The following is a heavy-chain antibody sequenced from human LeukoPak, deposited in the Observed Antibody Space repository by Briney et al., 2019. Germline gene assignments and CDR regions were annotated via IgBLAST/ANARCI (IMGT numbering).Heavy chain of an antibody. Sequence: ASVKVSCKASGYTFTSYDINWVRQATGQGLEWMGWMNPNSGNTGYAQKFQGRVTMTRNTSISTAYMELSSLRSEDTAVYYCATPHPYSMTTVTTWAYWGQGTLVTVSS. V-gene: IGHV1-8*01. CDR2: MNPNSGNT. CDR1: GYTFTSYD. J-gene: IGHJ4*02. D-gene: IGHD4-17*01. CDR3: ATPHPYSMTTVTTWAY.